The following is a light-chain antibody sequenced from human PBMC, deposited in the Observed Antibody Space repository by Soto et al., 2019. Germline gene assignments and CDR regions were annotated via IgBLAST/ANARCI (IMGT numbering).Light chain of an antibody. J-gene: IGKJ5*01. V-gene: IGKV1-12*01. Sequence: DIQVTQSPPSMAASVGDRVTITCRASQDIGNWMTWYQQKPGKAPKLLIYSASTLVRGVPSRFSGSGSGTEFTLTLSGLQPDDSLTYYCQQAKSFPITFGQGTRRDIK. CDR3: QQAKSFPIT. CDR1: QDIGNW. CDR2: SAS.